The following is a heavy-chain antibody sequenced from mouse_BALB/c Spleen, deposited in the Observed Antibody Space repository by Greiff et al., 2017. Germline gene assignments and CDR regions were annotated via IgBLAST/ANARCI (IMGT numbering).Heavy chain of an antibody. V-gene: IGHV4-1*02. D-gene: IGHD1-1*01. J-gene: IGHJ2*01. CDR3: ARPGFYYYGSSYDY. Sequence: EGKLQESGGGLVQPGGSLKLSCAASGFDFSRYWMSWVRQAPGKGLEWIGEINPDSSTINYTPSLKDKFIISRDNAKNTLYLQMSKVRSEDTALYYCARPGFYYYGSSYDYWGQGTTLTVSA. CDR2: INPDSSTI. CDR1: GFDFSRYW.